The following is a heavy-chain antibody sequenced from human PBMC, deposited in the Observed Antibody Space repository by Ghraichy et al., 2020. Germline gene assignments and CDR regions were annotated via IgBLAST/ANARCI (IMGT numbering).Heavy chain of an antibody. J-gene: IGHJ4*02. Sequence: GGSLRLSCAASGFTFSDYSMNWVRQAPGKGLEWVSAISSTSSHIYYPDSVRGRFTVSRDNAKNSLYLQMNSLRAEDTAVYYCAKAFGWNFDSWGQGTLVTVS. D-gene: IGHD6-19*01. CDR1: GFTFSDYS. CDR3: AKAFGWNFDS. CDR2: ISSTSSHI. V-gene: IGHV3-21*01.